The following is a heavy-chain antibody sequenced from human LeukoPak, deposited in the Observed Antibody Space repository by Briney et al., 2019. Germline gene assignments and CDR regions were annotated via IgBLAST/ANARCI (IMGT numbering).Heavy chain of an antibody. D-gene: IGHD4-17*01. V-gene: IGHV3-7*01. Sequence: PGGSLRLSCAASGGTFTRQWMGWVRQAPGKGLEGVASVKKDGNQYSVDSVKGRFIISRDNARNSLSLQMSSLRVEDTAIYFCARGPDYGDRLDYDYWGQGTLVTVSS. J-gene: IGHJ4*02. CDR1: GGTFTRQW. CDR2: VKKDGNQ. CDR3: ARGPDYGDRLDYDY.